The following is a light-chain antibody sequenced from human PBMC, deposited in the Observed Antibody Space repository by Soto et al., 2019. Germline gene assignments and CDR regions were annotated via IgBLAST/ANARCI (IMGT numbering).Light chain of an antibody. J-gene: IGKJ3*01. CDR1: QGISNY. CDR2: AAS. Sequence: DIQMTQSPSSLSASVGDRVTITCRASQGISNYIAWYQQKPGKAPKLLIYAASTLQSGVPSRFSGSGSGTDFPLTINSLQHEDVATYSCQKYSSVPLFGPGTKVDIK. CDR3: QKYSSVPL. V-gene: IGKV1-27*01.